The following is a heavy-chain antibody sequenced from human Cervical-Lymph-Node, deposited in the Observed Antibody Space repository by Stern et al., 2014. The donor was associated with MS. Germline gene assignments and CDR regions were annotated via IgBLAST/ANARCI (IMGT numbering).Heavy chain of an antibody. CDR2: ISSNSSTI. D-gene: IGHD1-14*01. CDR1: GFTFSSYS. CDR3: AREDELGGTA. V-gene: IGHV3-48*02. J-gene: IGHJ5*02. Sequence: EVQLEESGGGLVQPGGSLRLSCAASGFTFSSYSMNWVRQAPGKGLEWVSYISSNSSTIYYADSVKGRFTISRDNARNTLYLQMNSLRDEDTAVYYCAREDELGGTAWGQGTLVTVSS.